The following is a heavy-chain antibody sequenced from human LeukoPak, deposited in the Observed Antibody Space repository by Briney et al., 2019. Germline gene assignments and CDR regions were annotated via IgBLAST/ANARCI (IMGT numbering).Heavy chain of an antibody. CDR3: TRVHSGNPGGY. J-gene: IGHJ4*02. CDR1: GFTVSSNS. V-gene: IGHV3-49*04. Sequence: GGSLRLSCTVSGFTVSSNSMSWVRQAPGKGLEWVGFIRSKAYGGTTEYAASVKGRFTISRDDSKSIAYLQMNSLKTEDTAVYYCTRVHSGNPGGYWGQGTLVTVSS. CDR2: IRSKAYGGTT. D-gene: IGHD1-26*01.